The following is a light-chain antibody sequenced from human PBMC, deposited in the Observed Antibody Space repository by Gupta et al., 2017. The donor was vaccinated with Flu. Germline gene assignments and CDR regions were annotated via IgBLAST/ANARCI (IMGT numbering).Light chain of an antibody. J-gene: IGLJ2*01. Sequence: IAISCTGTSSDVGGYDYVSWYQQHPGKAPELIIFEVSRRPSGISDRFSGSKSGNTASLTISGLLAEDEAYYYCSSYTKTNTVVVFGGGTKLTVL. CDR2: EVS. V-gene: IGLV2-14*01. CDR1: SSDVGGYDY. CDR3: SSYTKTNTVVV.